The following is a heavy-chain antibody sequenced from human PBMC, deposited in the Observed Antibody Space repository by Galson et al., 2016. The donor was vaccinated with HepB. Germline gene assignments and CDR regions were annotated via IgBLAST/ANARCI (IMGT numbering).Heavy chain of an antibody. Sequence: SLRLSCAAPGFIFTNYAMSWVRQAPGKGLEWVSTIGGRGETFFYADSVKGRFTISRDNSKDAVFLQMNSLRAEDTAVYYCAKGRNYYDNSGYFADRGLGVLVTVSS. CDR1: GFIFTNYA. CDR2: IGGRGETF. D-gene: IGHD3-22*01. V-gene: IGHV3-23*01. CDR3: AKGRNYYDNSGYFAD. J-gene: IGHJ1*01.